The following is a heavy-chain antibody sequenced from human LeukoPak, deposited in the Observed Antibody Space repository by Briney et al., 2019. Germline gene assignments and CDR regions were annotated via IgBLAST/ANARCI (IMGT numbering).Heavy chain of an antibody. CDR2: ISSSSSYI. V-gene: IGHV3-21*01. D-gene: IGHD1-7*01. CDR3: ARDSGNYLDAFDI. J-gene: IGHJ3*02. Sequence: GGSLRLSCAASGFIFSTYSMTWVRQAPGKGLEWVSSISSSSSYIYYADSVKGRFTISRDNAKNSLYLQMNSLRAEDTAVYYCARDSGNYLDAFDIWGQGTMVTVSS. CDR1: GFIFSTYS.